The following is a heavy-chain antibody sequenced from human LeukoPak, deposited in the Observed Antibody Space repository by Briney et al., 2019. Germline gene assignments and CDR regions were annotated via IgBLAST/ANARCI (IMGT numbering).Heavy chain of an antibody. CDR3: ARVVRLGELSLLGYFDY. CDR1: GGTFSSYA. J-gene: IGHJ4*02. CDR2: IIPIFGTA. D-gene: IGHD3-16*02. Sequence: ASVKVSCKASGGTFSSYAISWVRQAPGQGLEWMGGIIPIFGTANYAQKYQGRVTITADESTSTAYMELSSLRSEDTAVYYCARVVRLGELSLLGYFDYWGQGALVTVSS. V-gene: IGHV1-69*13.